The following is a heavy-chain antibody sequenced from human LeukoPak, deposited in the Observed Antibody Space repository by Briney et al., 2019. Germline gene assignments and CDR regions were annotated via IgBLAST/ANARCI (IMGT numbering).Heavy chain of an antibody. CDR1: GFTFSSYW. Sequence: PGGSLRLSCAASGFTFSSYWMSWVRQAPGKGLEWVANIKQDGSEKYYVDSVKGRFTISRDNAKNSLYLQMNSLRAEDTAVYYCARAGTGKTWIQLWSYYYYYMDVWGKGTTVTVSS. CDR2: IKQDGSEK. J-gene: IGHJ6*03. V-gene: IGHV3-7*01. D-gene: IGHD5-18*01. CDR3: ARAGTGKTWIQLWSYYYYYMDV.